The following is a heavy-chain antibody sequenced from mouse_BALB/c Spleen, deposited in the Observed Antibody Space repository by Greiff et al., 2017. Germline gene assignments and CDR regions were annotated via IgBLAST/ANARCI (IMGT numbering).Heavy chain of an antibody. D-gene: IGHD2-3*01. Sequence: DVKLVESGGGLVKPGGSLKLSCAASGFTFSDYYMYWVRQTPEKRLEWVATISDGGSYTYYPDSVKGRFTISRDNAKNNLYLQMSSLKSEDTAMYYCARDKGDGIEDSYAMDYWGQGTSVTVSS. J-gene: IGHJ4*01. CDR3: ARDKGDGIEDSYAMDY. CDR2: ISDGGSYT. V-gene: IGHV5-4*02. CDR1: GFTFSDYY.